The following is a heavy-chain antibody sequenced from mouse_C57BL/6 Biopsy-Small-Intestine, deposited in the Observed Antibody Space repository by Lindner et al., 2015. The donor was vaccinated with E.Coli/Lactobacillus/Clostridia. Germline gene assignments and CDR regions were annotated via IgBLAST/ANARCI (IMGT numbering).Heavy chain of an antibody. D-gene: IGHD2-2*01. CDR3: TMNGYDADY. V-gene: IGHV1-22*01. CDR1: GYTFTDYN. Sequence: VQLQESGPELVKPGASVKMSCRASGYTFTDYNMHWVKQSHGKSLEWIGYINPNNGGTTYNQKFKGKATLTVNKSSSTASMEIRSLTSEDSAVYYCTMNGYDADYWGQGTTLTVSS. CDR2: INPNNGGT. J-gene: IGHJ2*01.